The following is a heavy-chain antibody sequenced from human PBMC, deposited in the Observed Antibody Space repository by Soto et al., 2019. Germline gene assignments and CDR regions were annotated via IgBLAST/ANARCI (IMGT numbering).Heavy chain of an antibody. V-gene: IGHV4-59*01. CDR1: GGSISSYY. CDR2: IYYSGST. Sequence: SETLSLTCTVSGGSISSYYWSWIRQPPGKGLEWIGYIYYSGSTNYNPSLKSRVTISVDTSKNQFSLKLSSVTAADTAVYYCARDNGYNLLSLDYWGQGTLVTVSS. J-gene: IGHJ4*02. D-gene: IGHD5-12*01. CDR3: ARDNGYNLLSLDY.